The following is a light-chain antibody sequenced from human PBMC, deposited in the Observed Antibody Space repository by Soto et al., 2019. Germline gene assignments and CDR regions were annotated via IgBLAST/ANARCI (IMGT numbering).Light chain of an antibody. J-gene: IGKJ1*01. Sequence: ILMTQSPATLSVSPGERATLSCRASQSISNNLAWYQQKPGQAPRLLIYDASTRANGIPARFSGSGSGTEFTLTISGLQSEDFAVDYCQQYNNWPPWTIGQGTKVEIK. CDR3: QQYNNWPPWT. V-gene: IGKV3-15*01. CDR1: QSISNN. CDR2: DAS.